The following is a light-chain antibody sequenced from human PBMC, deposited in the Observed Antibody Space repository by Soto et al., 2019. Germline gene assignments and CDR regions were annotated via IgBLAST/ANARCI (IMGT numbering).Light chain of an antibody. V-gene: IGKV3-20*01. CDR3: HQYGSSPWT. Sequence: EIVLTQTPGTLSLSPGERTTLSCRASQSVSSNYLAWYQQKPGQAPRLLIYDASSRATGIPDRFSGSGSETDFTLTISRLEPEDFAVYYCHQYGSSPWTFVQGTKVVIK. CDR1: QSVSSNY. J-gene: IGKJ1*01. CDR2: DAS.